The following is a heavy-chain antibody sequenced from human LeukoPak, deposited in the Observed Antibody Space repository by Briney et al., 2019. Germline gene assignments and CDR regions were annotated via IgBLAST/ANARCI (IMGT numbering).Heavy chain of an antibody. CDR3: ARAFDSSSWNYYYYMDV. Sequence: GASVKVSCKASGYTFTGYYMHWVRQAPGQGLEWMGWINPNSGGTNYAQKLQGRVTMTTDTSTSTAYMELRSLRSDDTAVYYCARAFDSSSWNYYYYMDVWGKGTTVTVSS. V-gene: IGHV1-2*02. J-gene: IGHJ6*03. D-gene: IGHD6-13*01. CDR1: GYTFTGYY. CDR2: INPNSGGT.